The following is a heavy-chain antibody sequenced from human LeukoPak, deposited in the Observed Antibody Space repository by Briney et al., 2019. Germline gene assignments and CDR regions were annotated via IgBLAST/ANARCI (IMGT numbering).Heavy chain of an antibody. CDR1: GFTFSSHW. Sequence: PGGSLRLSCAASGFTFSSHWMHWVRQAPGKGLVWVSRINSDGSTTSYADSVKGRFTISRDNAKNTLYLQMNSLRAEDTAVYYCARVVYYHHSSGSIAVYYFDYWGQGTLVTVSS. D-gene: IGHD3-22*01. V-gene: IGHV3-74*01. CDR3: ARVVYYHHSSGSIAVYYFDY. CDR2: INSDGSTT. J-gene: IGHJ4*02.